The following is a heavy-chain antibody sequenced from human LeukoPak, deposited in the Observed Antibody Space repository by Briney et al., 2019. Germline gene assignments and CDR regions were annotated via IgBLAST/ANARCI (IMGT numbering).Heavy chain of an antibody. CDR3: AGSLGYCTSNVCYLKY. D-gene: IGHD2-8*01. CDR2: IRYDGSNK. J-gene: IGHJ4*02. Sequence: PGGSLRLSCAASGFTFSNYAIHWVRQAPGKGLEWVAFIRYDGSNKYYVDSVKGRFTISRDNSKNTLYLQMNSLRAEDTAVYYCAGSLGYCTSNVCYLKYWGQGTLVTVSS. V-gene: IGHV3-30*02. CDR1: GFTFSNYA.